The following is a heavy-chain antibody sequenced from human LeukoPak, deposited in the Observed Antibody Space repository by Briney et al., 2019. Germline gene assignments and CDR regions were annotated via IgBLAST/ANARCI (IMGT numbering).Heavy chain of an antibody. CDR2: LYDTGIT. V-gene: IGHV4-4*08. Sequence: PSETLSLTCTVSGGSISVYHWSWIRQPPGKGLEWIGYLYDTGITNYSPSLKSRVTISVDTSNNQISLKLTSETAADTAIYFCAKEGMGSEATTADGAFDIWGQGTTVTVSS. J-gene: IGHJ3*02. CDR3: AKEGMGSEATTADGAFDI. CDR1: GGSISVYH. D-gene: IGHD1-26*01.